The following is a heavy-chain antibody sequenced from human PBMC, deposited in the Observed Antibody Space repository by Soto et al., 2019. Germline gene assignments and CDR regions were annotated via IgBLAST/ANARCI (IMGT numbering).Heavy chain of an antibody. Sequence: LRLSCAASGFAFSDYAMTWVRQAPGKGLEWVSDISDGDGATHYADSVKGRFTISRDDSKNTLYLQMDSLRAEDAAVYYCAKGRTFFDFWGQGTLVTVSS. CDR2: ISDGDGAT. CDR1: GFAFSDYA. D-gene: IGHD3-16*01. CDR3: AKGRTFFDF. V-gene: IGHV3-23*01. J-gene: IGHJ4*02.